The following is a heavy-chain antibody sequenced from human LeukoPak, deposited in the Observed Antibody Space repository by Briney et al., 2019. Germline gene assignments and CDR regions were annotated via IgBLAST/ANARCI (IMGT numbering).Heavy chain of an antibody. Sequence: ASVKVSCKASGYTFTTYGITWVRQAPGQGLEWLGWISAYNGNTNYAQKLQGRVTMTTDTSTSTAYMELRSLRSDDTAVYYCARVRYCSSTSCYTDFDYWGQGTLVTVSS. J-gene: IGHJ4*02. V-gene: IGHV1-18*01. D-gene: IGHD2-2*02. CDR3: ARVRYCSSTSCYTDFDY. CDR2: ISAYNGNT. CDR1: GYTFTTYG.